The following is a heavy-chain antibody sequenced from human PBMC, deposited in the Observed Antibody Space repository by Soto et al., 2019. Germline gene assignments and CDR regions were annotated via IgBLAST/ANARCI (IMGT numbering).Heavy chain of an antibody. CDR2: ISAYNGNT. Sequence: GASVKVSCKASGYTFTSYGISWVRQAPGQGLEWMGWISAYNGNTNYAQKLQGQVTVSADRSINTAYLHWSSLKASDTAIYYCARTYSGTYPPPYYFDLWGQGSLVTVSS. V-gene: IGHV1-18*01. CDR1: GYTFTSYG. D-gene: IGHD1-26*01. CDR3: ARTYSGTYPPPYYFDL. J-gene: IGHJ4*02.